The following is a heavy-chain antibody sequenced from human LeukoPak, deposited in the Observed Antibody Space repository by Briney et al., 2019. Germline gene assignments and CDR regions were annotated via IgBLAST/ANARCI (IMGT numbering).Heavy chain of an antibody. Sequence: ASVKVSCKASGYTFTSHGISWVRQAPGQGLERMGWISGYNGNTNYAQKFQGRVNMPTDTSTSTAYMELRSLRSDDTAVYYCARLTYYSGSGAYDYWGQGTLVTVSS. V-gene: IGHV1-18*04. CDR3: ARLTYYSGSGAYDY. J-gene: IGHJ4*02. CDR2: ISGYNGNT. CDR1: GYTFTSHG. D-gene: IGHD3-10*01.